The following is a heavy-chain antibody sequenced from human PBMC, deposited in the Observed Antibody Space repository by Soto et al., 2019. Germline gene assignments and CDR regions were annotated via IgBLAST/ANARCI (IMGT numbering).Heavy chain of an antibody. V-gene: IGHV3-7*01. CDR1: GFTFSSYW. Sequence: GGSLRLSCEVSGFTFSSYWMSWVRQAPGRGLEWVGNIKEDGSEKNYVDSVKGRFTISRDNAKNSVYLQMNSLRAEDTAVYYCARDGVGGYFDLWGQGTLVTVSS. J-gene: IGHJ4*02. D-gene: IGHD1-26*01. CDR3: ARDGVGGYFDL. CDR2: IKEDGSEK.